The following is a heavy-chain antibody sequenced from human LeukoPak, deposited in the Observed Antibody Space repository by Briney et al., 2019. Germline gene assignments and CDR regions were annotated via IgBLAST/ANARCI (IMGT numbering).Heavy chain of an antibody. CDR1: GFTFDDYA. Sequence: GGSLRLSCAASGFTFDDYAVPWVRQAPGKGLEWVSGISWNSGSIGYADSVKGRFTISRDNAKNSLYLQMNSLRAEDTALYYCAKVRTYGSGRGDYFDYWGQGTLVTVSS. V-gene: IGHV3-9*01. J-gene: IGHJ4*02. CDR3: AKVRTYGSGRGDYFDY. CDR2: ISWNSGSI. D-gene: IGHD3-10*01.